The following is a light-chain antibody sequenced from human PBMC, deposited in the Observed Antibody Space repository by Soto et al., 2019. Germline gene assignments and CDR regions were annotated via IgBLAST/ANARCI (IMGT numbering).Light chain of an antibody. J-gene: IGKJ1*01. V-gene: IGKV1-5*03. CDR1: QGISSW. CDR2: KAS. Sequence: DIRMTQSPSALSASVGDRVTITCRGSQGISSWLAWYQQKPGKAPRLLIYKASSLASGVPSRFSGSGSGTEFTLTISSLQPEDVATYHCQQHPTFGQGTKVEI. CDR3: QQHPT.